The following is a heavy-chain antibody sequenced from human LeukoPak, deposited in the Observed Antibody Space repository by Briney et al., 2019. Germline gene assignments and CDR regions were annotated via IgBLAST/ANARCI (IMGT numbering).Heavy chain of an antibody. CDR2: IIPIFGTA. CDR1: GGTFSSYA. CDR3: ARDSSGYYPHDAFDI. D-gene: IGHD3-22*01. J-gene: IGHJ3*02. Sequence: GASVKVSCKASGGTFSSYAISWVRQAPGQGLEWMGGIIPIFGTANYARKFQGRVTITTDESTSTAYMELSSLRSEDTAVYYCARDSSGYYPHDAFDIWGQGTMVTVSS. V-gene: IGHV1-69*05.